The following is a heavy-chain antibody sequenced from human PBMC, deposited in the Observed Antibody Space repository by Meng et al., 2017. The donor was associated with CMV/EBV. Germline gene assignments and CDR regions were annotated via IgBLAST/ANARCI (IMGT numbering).Heavy chain of an antibody. D-gene: IGHD2-21*01. J-gene: IGHJ4*02. Sequence: GESLKISCAASGFTFSSYAMSWVRQAPGKGLEWVSAISGSGGSTYYADSVKGRFTISRDNSKNTLYLQMSSLRSEDTAVYYCASLYCGGDCPIEFEGQFDYWGQGTLVTVSS. V-gene: IGHV3-23*01. CDR2: ISGSGGST. CDR3: ASLYCGGDCPIEFEGQFDY. CDR1: GFTFSSYA.